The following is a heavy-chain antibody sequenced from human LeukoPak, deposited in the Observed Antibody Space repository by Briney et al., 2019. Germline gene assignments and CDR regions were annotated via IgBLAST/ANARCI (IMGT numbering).Heavy chain of an antibody. CDR3: ATVGRLKDPGKELRSDDY. J-gene: IGHJ4*02. V-gene: IGHV1-24*01. CDR2: FDPEDGET. CDR1: GYTFTGYY. Sequence: GASVKVSCKASGYTFTGYYMHWVRQAPGKGLEWMGGFDPEDGETIYAQKFQGRVTMTEDTSTDTAYMELSSLRSEDTAVYYCATVGRLKDPGKELRSDDYWGQGTLVTVSS. D-gene: IGHD1-26*01.